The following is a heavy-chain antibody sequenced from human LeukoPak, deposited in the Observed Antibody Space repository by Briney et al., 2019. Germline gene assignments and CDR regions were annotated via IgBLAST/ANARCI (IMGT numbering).Heavy chain of an antibody. D-gene: IGHD5-24*01. CDR2: IYPGDSDT. CDR3: ARLAGVGYTNSPFDY. J-gene: IGHJ4*02. V-gene: IGHV5-51*01. CDR1: GYSFTSYW. Sequence: GESLKISCKGYGYSFTSYWIGWVRQMPGKGLEWMGIIYPGDSDTRYSSSFQGQVTISADKSISTAYLQWSSLKASDTAMYYCARLAGVGYTNSPFDYWGQGTLVTVSS.